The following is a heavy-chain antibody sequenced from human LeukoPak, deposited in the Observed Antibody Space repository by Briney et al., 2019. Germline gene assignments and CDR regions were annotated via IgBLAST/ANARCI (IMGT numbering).Heavy chain of an antibody. Sequence: PGGSLRLSCAASGFTFSTYAMHWVRQPPGKGLEWVAVISTDGNNKFYADSVKGRFTISRDNSRNTVYLQMNSLRAEDTAVYYCARDLTAYDFLTDYWGQGTLVTVSS. CDR3: ARDLTAYDFLTDY. V-gene: IGHV3-30-3*01. CDR2: ISTDGNNK. J-gene: IGHJ4*02. D-gene: IGHD3-9*01. CDR1: GFTFSTYA.